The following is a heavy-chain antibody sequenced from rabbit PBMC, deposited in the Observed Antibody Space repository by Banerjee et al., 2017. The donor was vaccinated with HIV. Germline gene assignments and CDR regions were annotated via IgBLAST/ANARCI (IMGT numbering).Heavy chain of an antibody. D-gene: IGHD4-1*01. J-gene: IGHJ4*01. CDR2: ISTGDGST. Sequence: SFSSSYWICWVRQAPGKGLEWIGYISTGDGSTYYASWVNGRFTISKTSSTTVTLQMPSLTAADTATYFCARDLAGVIGWNFNLWGQGTLVTVS. V-gene: IGHV1S45*01. CDR1: SFSSSYW. CDR3: ARDLAGVIGWNFNL.